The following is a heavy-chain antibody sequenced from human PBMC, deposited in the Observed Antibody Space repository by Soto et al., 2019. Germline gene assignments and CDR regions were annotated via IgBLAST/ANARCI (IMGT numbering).Heavy chain of an antibody. D-gene: IGHD2-2*03. CDR3: AMAIGVGPAYGMSV. CDR2: ISGSGGSK. J-gene: IGHJ6*02. V-gene: IGHV3-23*01. CDR1: GFTFSSYA. Sequence: GGSLRLSCAASGFTFSSYAMSWVRQAPGKGLEWDSGISGSGGSKSSAASVKGRFTISSDNSKNTLYLQMKGLRAEDTAVYYCAMAIGVGPAYGMSVGGQGSTVTV.